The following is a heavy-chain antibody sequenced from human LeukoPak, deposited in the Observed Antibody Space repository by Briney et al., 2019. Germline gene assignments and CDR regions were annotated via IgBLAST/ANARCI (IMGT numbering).Heavy chain of an antibody. D-gene: IGHD2-2*01. CDR1: GFTVSSNY. Sequence: GGSLRLSCAASGFTVSSNYINWVRQAPGNGLEWVSVIYSGGSTYYADSVKGRFTISRDNSKNTLYLQMNSLRAEDTAVYYCARDLGYCSSTSCWNAFDMWGQGTMVTVSS. J-gene: IGHJ3*02. V-gene: IGHV3-53*01. CDR3: ARDLGYCSSTSCWNAFDM. CDR2: IYSGGST.